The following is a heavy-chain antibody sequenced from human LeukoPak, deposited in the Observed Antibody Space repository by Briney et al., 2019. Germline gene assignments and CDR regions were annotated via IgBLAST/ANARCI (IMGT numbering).Heavy chain of an antibody. J-gene: IGHJ3*02. Sequence: SETLSLTCTVSGGSISGFYWGWIRQPPGKGLEWIAYIYYGGSTNYNPSLKSRVTISVDTSKNQFSLMLNSVTAADTAVYYCARDRRWDLLHAFDIWGQGTMVTVSS. CDR2: IYYGGST. V-gene: IGHV4-59*01. CDR3: ARDRRWDLLHAFDI. CDR1: GGSISGFY. D-gene: IGHD1-26*01.